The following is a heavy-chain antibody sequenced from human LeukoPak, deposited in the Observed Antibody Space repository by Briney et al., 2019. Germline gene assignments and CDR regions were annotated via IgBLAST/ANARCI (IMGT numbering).Heavy chain of an antibody. D-gene: IGHD4-23*01. J-gene: IGHJ3*02. V-gene: IGHV4-34*01. Sequence: SETLSLTCAVYGGSFSGYYWSWIRQPPGKGLEWIGEINHSGSTNYNPSLKSRVTISVDTSKNQFSLKLSSVTAADTAVYYCARQSHGGIYDAFDIWGQGTMVTVSS. CDR1: GGSFSGYY. CDR2: INHSGST. CDR3: ARQSHGGIYDAFDI.